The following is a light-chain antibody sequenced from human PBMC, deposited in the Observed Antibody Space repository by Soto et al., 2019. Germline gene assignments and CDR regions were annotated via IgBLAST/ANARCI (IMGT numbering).Light chain of an antibody. Sequence: EIVMTQSPASLSVSPGDGATLSCRASQSVASNVAWYQQKPGQGPRLLIHGASTRATVVPARFSGSGSGTDFTSTIRSLQSEDFAVYYCQQYHNWPPQYTFGQGTKLQIK. J-gene: IGKJ2*01. CDR3: QQYHNWPPQYT. V-gene: IGKV3-15*01. CDR1: QSVASN. CDR2: GAS.